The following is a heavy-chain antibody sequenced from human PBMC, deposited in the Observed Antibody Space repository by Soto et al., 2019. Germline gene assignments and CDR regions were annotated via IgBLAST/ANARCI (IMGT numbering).Heavy chain of an antibody. CDR2: IIPIFGTA. V-gene: IGHV1-69*13. D-gene: IGHD3-3*01. J-gene: IGHJ1*01. Sequence: GAAVKVSCKASGGTFSSYAISWVRQAPGQGLEWMGGIIPIFGTANYAQKFQGRVTITADESTSTAYMELSSLRSEDTAVYYCARTASSDYDFWRGYHFAPRGQGTLVTVSS. CDR1: GGTFSSYA. CDR3: ARTASSDYDFWRGYHFAP.